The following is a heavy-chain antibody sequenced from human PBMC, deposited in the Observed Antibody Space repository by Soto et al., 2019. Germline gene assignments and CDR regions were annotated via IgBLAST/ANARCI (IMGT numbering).Heavy chain of an antibody. CDR1: GGSISSYY. D-gene: IGHD2-2*01. Sequence: SETLSLTCTVSGGSISSYYWGWIRQPPGKGLEWIGYIYYSGSTNYNPSLKSRVTISVDTSKNQFSLELSSVTAADTAVYYCARGGGYCSSTSCYYYYGMDVWGQGTTVTVSS. CDR3: ARGGGYCSSTSCYYYYGMDV. CDR2: IYYSGST. J-gene: IGHJ6*02. V-gene: IGHV4-59*01.